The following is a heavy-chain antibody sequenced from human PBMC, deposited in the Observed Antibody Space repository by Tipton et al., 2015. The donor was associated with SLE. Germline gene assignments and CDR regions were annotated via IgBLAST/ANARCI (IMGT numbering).Heavy chain of an antibody. CDR3: ARWAGPTVNFDY. Sequence: LRLSCTVSGGSISSYYWSWIRQPPGKGLEWIGYIYYSGSTNYNPSLKSRVTISVDTAKNQFYLKLSSVTAADTAVYYCARWAGPTVNFDYWGQGPLVTVPS. V-gene: IGHV4-59*01. CDR2: IYYSGST. CDR1: GGSISSYY. D-gene: IGHD4-11*01. J-gene: IGHJ4*02.